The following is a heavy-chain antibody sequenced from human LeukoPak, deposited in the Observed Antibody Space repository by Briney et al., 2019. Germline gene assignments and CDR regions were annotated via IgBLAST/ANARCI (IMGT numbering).Heavy chain of an antibody. CDR3: ARDSAYYDILTGFDY. V-gene: IGHV1-18*01. J-gene: IGHJ4*02. Sequence: ASVQVSCEASGYTFTSYGISWVRQAPGQGLEWMGWISGYNGNTNYAQKFQGTVTMTTDTSTSTAYMELRSLRSDDTAVYYCARDSAYYDILTGFDYWGQGTLVTVSS. CDR2: ISGYNGNT. CDR1: GYTFTSYG. D-gene: IGHD3-9*01.